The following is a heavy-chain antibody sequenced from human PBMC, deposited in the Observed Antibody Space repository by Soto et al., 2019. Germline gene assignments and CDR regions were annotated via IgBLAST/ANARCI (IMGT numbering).Heavy chain of an antibody. CDR2: ISHDGSKT. CDR3: AKDTYYYSSSGYHVFDS. V-gene: IGHV3-30*18. J-gene: IGHJ4*02. Sequence: PGGSLRLSCAASGFTFNSYGIHWVRQAPGKGLEWVAVISHDGSKTNYADSVKGRVTISRDNSKDTVYLQMNSLRAEDTAVYYCAKDTYYYSSSGYHVFDSWGQGTLVTVSS. CDR1: GFTFNSYG. D-gene: IGHD3-22*01.